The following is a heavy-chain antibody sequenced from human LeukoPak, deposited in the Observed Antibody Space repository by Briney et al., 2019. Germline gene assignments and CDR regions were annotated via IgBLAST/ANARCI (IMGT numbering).Heavy chain of an antibody. V-gene: IGHV4-4*02. D-gene: IGHD6-13*01. CDR2: IYHSGST. J-gene: IGHJ3*02. Sequence: SETLSLTCAVSGVSISSSNWWSWVRQPPGKGLEWIGEIYHSGSTNYNPSLKSRVTISVDKSKNQFSLKLSSVTAADTAVHYCARVETAAADNAFDIWGQGTMVTVSS. CDR1: GVSISSSNW. CDR3: ARVETAAADNAFDI.